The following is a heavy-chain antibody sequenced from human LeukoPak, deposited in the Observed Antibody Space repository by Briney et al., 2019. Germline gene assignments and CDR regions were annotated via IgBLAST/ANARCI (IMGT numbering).Heavy chain of an antibody. CDR3: ARHQVTMIVVPDNWFDP. Sequence: PSETLSLTCAVYGGSFSGYYWSWIRQPPGKGLEWIGEINHSGSTNYNPSLKSRVTISVDTSKNQFSLKLSSVTAADTAVYYCARHQVTMIVVPDNWFDPWGQGTLVTVSS. CDR2: INHSGST. CDR1: GGSFSGYY. D-gene: IGHD3-22*01. J-gene: IGHJ5*02. V-gene: IGHV4-34*01.